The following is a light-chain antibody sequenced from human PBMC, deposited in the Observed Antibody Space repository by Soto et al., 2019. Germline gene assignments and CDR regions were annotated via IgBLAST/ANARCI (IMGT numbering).Light chain of an antibody. Sequence: DIQITQSPSSLSASVGDRVTITCRASQSISRYLHWYQHKPGKAPKLLIYAASNFQSGVPSRFSGSGSGTHFTLTISSLQPEDFATYYCQQLHGYPITFGQGTRLEIK. J-gene: IGKJ5*01. CDR2: AAS. V-gene: IGKV1-9*01. CDR3: QQLHGYPIT. CDR1: QSISRY.